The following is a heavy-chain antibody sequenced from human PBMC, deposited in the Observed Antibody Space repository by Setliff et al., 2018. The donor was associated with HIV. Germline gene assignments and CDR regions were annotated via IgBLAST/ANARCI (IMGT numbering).Heavy chain of an antibody. V-gene: IGHV4-59*08. CDR1: GGSISSYY. D-gene: IGHD6-13*01. CDR3: ARGYSSSWYDS. Sequence: LSLTCTVSGGSISSYYWSWIRQPPGKGLEWIGYIYYSGSTNYNPSLKSRVTISVDTSKNQFSLRLSSVTAADTAVYYCARGYSSSWYDSWGQGTLVTVSS. CDR2: IYYSGST. J-gene: IGHJ5*01.